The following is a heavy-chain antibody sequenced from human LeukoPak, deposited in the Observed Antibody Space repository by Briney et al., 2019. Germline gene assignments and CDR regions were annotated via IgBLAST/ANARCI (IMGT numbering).Heavy chain of an antibody. CDR3: ASAIAAAGGGY. J-gene: IGHJ4*02. CDR1: GFTFSSYW. CDR2: INSDGSST. D-gene: IGHD6-13*01. V-gene: IGHV3-74*01. Sequence: PGGSLRLSCAASGFTFSSYWMYWVRQAPGKGLVWVSRINSDGSSTSYADSVKGRFTISRDNAKNTLYLQMNSLRAEDTAVYYCASAIAAAGGGYWGQRTLVTVSS.